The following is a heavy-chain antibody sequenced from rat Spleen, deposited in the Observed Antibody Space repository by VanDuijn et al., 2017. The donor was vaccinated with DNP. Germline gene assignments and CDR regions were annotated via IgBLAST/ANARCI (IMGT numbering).Heavy chain of an antibody. D-gene: IGHD1-9*01. CDR3: ARSGTYYGYNSVGYYVMDA. V-gene: IGHV3-3*01. CDR2: INSAGST. CDR1: GYSITSSYR. Sequence: EVQLQESGPGLVKPSQSLSLTCSVTGYSITSSYRWNWIRKFPGNKLEWMGYINSAGSTNYNPSLKSRLSITRDTSKNQFFLQVNSVTTEDTATYYCARSGTYYGYNSVGYYVMDAWGQGVSVTVSS. J-gene: IGHJ4*01.